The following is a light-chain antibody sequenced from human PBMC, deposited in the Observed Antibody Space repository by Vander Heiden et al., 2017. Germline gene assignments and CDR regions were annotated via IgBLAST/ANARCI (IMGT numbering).Light chain of an antibody. CDR2: GAA. CDR1: QSVDNK. Sequence: EIVMPQSPGSLSVVPGGRATLTCRASQSVDNKLGWYLQKPGQAPRLLFYGAASRATGVPARFSASGSGTEFALTISSLQPEDLGTYYCQQYDNWPYTFAQGTKLEI. V-gene: IGKV3-15*01. J-gene: IGKJ2*01. CDR3: QQYDNWPYT.